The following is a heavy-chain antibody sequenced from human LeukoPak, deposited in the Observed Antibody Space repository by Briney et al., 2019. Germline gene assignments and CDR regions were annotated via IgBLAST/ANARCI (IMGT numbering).Heavy chain of an antibody. CDR3: ARCMGMATYGSDY. CDR1: GFTFSSYS. V-gene: IGHV3-21*01. D-gene: IGHD5-24*01. J-gene: IGHJ4*02. CDR2: ISSSSSYI. Sequence: GGSLRLSCAASGFTFSSYSMNWVRQAPGKGLEWVSSISSSSSYIYYADSVKGRFTISRDNAKNSLYLQMNSLRAEDTAVYYCARCMGMATYGSDYWGQGTLVTVSS.